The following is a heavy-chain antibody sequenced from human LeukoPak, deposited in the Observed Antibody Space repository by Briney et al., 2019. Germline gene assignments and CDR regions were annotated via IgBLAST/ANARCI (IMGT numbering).Heavy chain of an antibody. D-gene: IGHD6-19*01. J-gene: IGHJ4*02. V-gene: IGHV6-1*01. CDR2: TYYRSKYYN. CDR1: GDTVSSNSAA. Sequence: PSQTLSLTCAISGDTVSSNSAAWNWIRQSPSRGLEWLGRTYYRSKYYNEYAASVKSRININPDTSKNQFSLQLNSVTPEDMAVFYCARGGTSSGPGFDYWGQGTLVTVSS. CDR3: ARGGTSSGPGFDY.